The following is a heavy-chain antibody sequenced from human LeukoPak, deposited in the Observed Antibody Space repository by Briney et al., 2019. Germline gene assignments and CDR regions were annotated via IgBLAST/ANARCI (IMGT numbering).Heavy chain of an antibody. CDR3: ARRRYYGSGSSNWFDP. D-gene: IGHD3-10*01. V-gene: IGHV1-18*01. J-gene: IGHJ5*02. CDR2: ISAYNGDT. CDR1: GYTFTSYG. Sequence: ASVKVSCKASGYTFTSYGISWVRQAPGQGLEWMGWISAYNGDTNNAHNLHSRVTMTTDTTTSTAYMELRSLRSDDTAVYYCARRRYYGSGSSNWFDPWGQGTLVTVSS.